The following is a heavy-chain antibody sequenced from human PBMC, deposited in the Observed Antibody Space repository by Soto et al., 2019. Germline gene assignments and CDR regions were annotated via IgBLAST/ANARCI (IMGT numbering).Heavy chain of an antibody. J-gene: IGHJ4*02. CDR2: ISAYNGNT. CDR3: ARALYRSGTYYAFDN. D-gene: IGHD1-26*01. Sequence: QVPLVQSGAEVKKPGASVMVSCKTSGYTPTNYDIGWVRQAPGQGLEWMGWISAYNGNTNSAQKLQGRLTMTTDTSTRTAYMELRSLRSDDTAVYYCARALYRSGTYYAFDNWGQGTLVTVSS. CDR1: GYTPTNYD. V-gene: IGHV1-18*01.